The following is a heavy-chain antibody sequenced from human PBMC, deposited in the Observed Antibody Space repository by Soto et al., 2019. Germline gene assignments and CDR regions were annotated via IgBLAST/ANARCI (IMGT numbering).Heavy chain of an antibody. D-gene: IGHD6-6*01. CDR2: ISAYNGNT. V-gene: IGHV1-18*01. CDR1: GYTFTSYG. J-gene: IGHJ5*01. Sequence: QVQLVQSGAEVKKPGASVKVSCKASGYTFTSYGISWVRQAPGQGLEWMGWISAYNGNTNYAQKLQGRVTMTTDPSTRTAYMELRSLRSAVTAVYYCARVLYSSSMVWFDSWGQGTLVTVSS. CDR3: ARVLYSSSMVWFDS.